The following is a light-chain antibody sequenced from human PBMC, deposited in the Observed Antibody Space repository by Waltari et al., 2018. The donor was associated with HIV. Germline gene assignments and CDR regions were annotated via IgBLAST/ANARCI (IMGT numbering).Light chain of an antibody. CDR3: SSYTSFSTVL. CDR2: EGN. J-gene: IGLJ2*01. Sequence: QSALTQPASVSGSPGQSITISCTGTSSDVGTYSLVSWYQHYPGKAPKLMIYEGNKRPSGVSNRFSGSKSGNTASLTISGLEAEDEADYYCSSYTSFSTVLFGVGTKLTVL. V-gene: IGLV2-23*01. CDR1: SSDVGTYSL.